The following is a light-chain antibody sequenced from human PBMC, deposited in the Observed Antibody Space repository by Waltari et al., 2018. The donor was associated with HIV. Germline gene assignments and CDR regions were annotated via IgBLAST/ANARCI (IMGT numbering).Light chain of an antibody. CDR1: QAFSTW. CDR3: QRANTSPS. J-gene: IGKJ4*01. CDR2: SAS. V-gene: IGKV1-12*02. Sequence: DFQMTQSPSSVSASVGDTVTITCRASQAFSTWIAWYQQKPGRAPKLLIFSASTLRSGVPSRFSGSGSGPDFTLTISNLQPEDFATYYCQRANTSPSFGGGTKVEIK.